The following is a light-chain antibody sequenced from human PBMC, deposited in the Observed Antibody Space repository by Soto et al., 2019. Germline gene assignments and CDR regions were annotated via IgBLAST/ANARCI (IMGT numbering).Light chain of an antibody. CDR3: QQLYSYPVT. CDR2: ATS. V-gene: IGKV1-9*01. J-gene: IGKJ2*01. CDR1: QGISGD. Sequence: DIQLTQSPSFLSASVGDRVTDTCRASQGISGDLAWYQQKPGKAPKLLIYATSTLQSGVPSRFSGRGSGTEFTLTISSLQPEDFATYYCQQLYSYPVTFGQGTKLEIK.